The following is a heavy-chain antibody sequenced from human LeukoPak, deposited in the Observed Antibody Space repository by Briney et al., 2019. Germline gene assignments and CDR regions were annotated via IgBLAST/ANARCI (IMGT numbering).Heavy chain of an antibody. CDR3: ARDSRISRGTFFDY. Sequence: GGSLRLSCAASGFTVSSIYMSWVGQAPGKGLGWVSVIYSGGSTYYADSVKGRFTISRDNSKNTLYLQMNSLRAEDTAVYYCARDSRISRGTFFDYWGQRTLVTVSS. CDR1: GFTVSSIY. J-gene: IGHJ4*02. D-gene: IGHD5/OR15-5a*01. CDR2: IYSGGST. V-gene: IGHV3-66*02.